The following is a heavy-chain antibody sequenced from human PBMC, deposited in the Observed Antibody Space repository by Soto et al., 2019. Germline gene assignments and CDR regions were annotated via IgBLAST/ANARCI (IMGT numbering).Heavy chain of an antibody. CDR1: GYTFTNYW. CDR2: IDPSDSYI. J-gene: IGHJ4*02. CDR3: AASMTTVTSADDY. V-gene: IGHV5-10-1*01. Sequence: GESLKISCKGSGYTFTNYWINWVRQMPGKGLEWMGRIDPSDSYINYSPSFEGHVTISTDKSISTAYLQWSSLKASDTAMYYCAASMTTVTSADDYWGQGTLVTVSS. D-gene: IGHD4-17*01.